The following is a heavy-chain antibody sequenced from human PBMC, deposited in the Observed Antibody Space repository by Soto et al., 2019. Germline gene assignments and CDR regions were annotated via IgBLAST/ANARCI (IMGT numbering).Heavy chain of an antibody. CDR3: ARGGTIAVTTIGDY. Sequence: LRLSCAASGFTLRSYNLNWVRQAPGKGLDWVSYISSSSSTMYYADSVKGRFTISRDNAKNSLYLQMNSLRDDDTAMYYCARGGTIAVTTIGDYWGQGTLVTVSS. D-gene: IGHD5-12*01. V-gene: IGHV3-48*02. CDR2: ISSSSSTM. J-gene: IGHJ4*01. CDR1: GFTLRSYN.